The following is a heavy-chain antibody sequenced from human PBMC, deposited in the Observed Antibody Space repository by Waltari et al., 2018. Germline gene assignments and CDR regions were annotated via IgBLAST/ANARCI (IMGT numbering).Heavy chain of an antibody. V-gene: IGHV3-48*03. Sequence: EVQLVESGGVLVQPGGSLRLSCVASGFTFSSYEMNWVRQAPGKGLEWVSYITSSGSSTYDADSLKGPFTISRDNTQNSLYLQMNSLRAEDTAVYYCARDAPDTAMVRSKGMDVWGQGTTVTVAS. D-gene: IGHD5-18*01. J-gene: IGHJ6*02. CDR2: ITSSGSST. CDR3: ARDAPDTAMVRSKGMDV. CDR1: GFTFSSYE.